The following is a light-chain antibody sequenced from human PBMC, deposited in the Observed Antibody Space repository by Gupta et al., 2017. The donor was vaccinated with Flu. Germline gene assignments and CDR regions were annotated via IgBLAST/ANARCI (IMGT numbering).Light chain of an antibody. CDR3: SSYAGSVG. CDR2: EVS. Sequence: QSALTQPPSASGSPGQSVTISCTGTSSDVGGYNYVSWYQQHPGKAPKLMIYEVSKRPSGVPDRFSGSKSGNTDSLTVSGLQAEDEADYYCSSYAGSVGFGGGTKLTVL. CDR1: SSDVGGYNY. J-gene: IGLJ2*01. V-gene: IGLV2-8*01.